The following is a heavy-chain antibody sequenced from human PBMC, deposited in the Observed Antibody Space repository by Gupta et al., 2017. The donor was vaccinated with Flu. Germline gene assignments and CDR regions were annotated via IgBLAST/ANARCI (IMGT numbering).Heavy chain of an antibody. CDR1: GYSISSGYY. D-gene: IGHD1-1*01. J-gene: IGHJ4*02. CDR3: ARDRSGELERRPLFDY. Sequence: QVQLQESGPGLVKPSETLSLTCAVSGYSISSGYYWGWIRQPPGKGLEWIGSIYHSGSTYYNPSLKSRVTISVDTSKNQFSLKLSSVTAADTAVYYCARDRSGELERRPLFDYWGQGTLVTVSS. V-gene: IGHV4-38-2*02. CDR2: IYHSGST.